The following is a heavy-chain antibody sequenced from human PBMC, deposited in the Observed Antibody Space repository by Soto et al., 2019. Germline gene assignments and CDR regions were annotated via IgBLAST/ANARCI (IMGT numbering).Heavy chain of an antibody. V-gene: IGHV1-46*01. CDR2: INPSGGST. D-gene: IGHD2-15*01. CDR3: ARGDCSGGSWYYDS. Sequence: QVQLVQSGAEVKKPGASVKVSCKASGYTFTSYYMHWVRQAPGQGLEWMGIINPSGGSTSYAQKFQGRVTRIRDTSTSTGYMELSSLRSEDTSVYYCARGDCSGGSWYYDSWGQGTMVTVYS. J-gene: IGHJ4*02. CDR1: GYTFTSYY.